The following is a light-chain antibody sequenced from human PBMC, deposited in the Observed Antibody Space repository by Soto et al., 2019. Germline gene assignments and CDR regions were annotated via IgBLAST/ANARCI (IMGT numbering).Light chain of an antibody. CDR2: AAS. J-gene: IGKJ1*01. CDR1: QSVSRY. CDR3: QQSYNTPWT. V-gene: IGKV1-39*01. Sequence: DIQLTQSPSSLSASVGDRVTITCRASQSVSRYLHWYQQKPGKAPKLLIYAASSLQSGVPSRFSGSGSGTDFTLTISSLQPEDFATYYCQQSYNTPWTFGEGTKVEIK.